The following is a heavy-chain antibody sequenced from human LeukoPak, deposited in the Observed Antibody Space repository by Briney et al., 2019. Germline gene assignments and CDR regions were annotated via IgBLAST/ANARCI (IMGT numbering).Heavy chain of an antibody. Sequence: SETLSLTCTVSGGSISSYYWSWIRQPPGKGLEWIGYIYYSGSTNYNPSLKSRVTISVDTSKNQFSLKLSSVTAADTAVYYCARRGNTGRKWFGEFPFDYWGQGTLVTVSS. CDR1: GGSISSYY. CDR3: ARRGNTGRKWFGEFPFDY. V-gene: IGHV4-59*08. J-gene: IGHJ4*02. CDR2: IYYSGST. D-gene: IGHD3-10*01.